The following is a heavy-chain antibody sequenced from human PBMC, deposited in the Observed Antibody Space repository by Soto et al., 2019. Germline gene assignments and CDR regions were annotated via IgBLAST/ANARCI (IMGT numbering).Heavy chain of an antibody. CDR1: GFTFSSSA. Sequence: GGSLRLSCAASGFTFSSSAMTWVRRASGRGLEWVSSFHSDSRTTYYAASVKGRFTISRDNSKDTLYLQMNSLRADDTAVYFCAKGSANTGLFDFWGQGTLVTVSS. J-gene: IGHJ4*02. CDR2: FHSDSRTT. CDR3: AKGSANTGLFDF. V-gene: IGHV3-23*01.